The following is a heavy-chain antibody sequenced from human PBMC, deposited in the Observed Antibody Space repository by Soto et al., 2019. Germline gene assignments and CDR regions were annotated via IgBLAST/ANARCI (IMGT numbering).Heavy chain of an antibody. CDR2: MSFDGSNT. Sequence: GGSLRLSCAASGFKFYHYGMHWVRQAPGKGLEWVAVMSFDGSNTYYADSVKGRFTISRDNSKNTLYLQMNSLRAEDTAVYYCPRNHLYCNNGVCYQAGKAVWGQGTTVPVSS. J-gene: IGHJ6*02. CDR1: GFKFYHYG. V-gene: IGHV3-30*03. D-gene: IGHD2-8*01. CDR3: PRNHLYCNNGVCYQAGKAV.